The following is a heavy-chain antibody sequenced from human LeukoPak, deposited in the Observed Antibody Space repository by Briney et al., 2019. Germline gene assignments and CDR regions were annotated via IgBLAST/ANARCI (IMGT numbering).Heavy chain of an antibody. D-gene: IGHD2-2*02. CDR3: ARARGRYCSSTSCYRNFDY. CDR2: MKPNSGNT. J-gene: IGHJ4*02. CDR1: GYTFTSYD. V-gene: IGHV1-8*03. Sequence: ASVKVSCKASGYTFTSYDINWVRQATGQGLEWMGWMKPNSGNTGYAQKFQGRVTITRNTSISTAYMGLSSLRSEDTAVYYCARARGRYCSSTSCYRNFDYWGQGTLVTVSS.